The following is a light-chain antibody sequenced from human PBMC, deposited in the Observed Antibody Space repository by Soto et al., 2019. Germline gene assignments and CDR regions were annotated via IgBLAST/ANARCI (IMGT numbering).Light chain of an antibody. CDR1: QSVSSS. CDR2: DAS. Sequence: DIVLTQSPATLSLSPGERATLSCRASQSVSSSLAWYQQTPGQTPRLLIYDASNRATGIPARFNGSGSGTDFTLTISSLEPEDFAVYYWQQRRNSPLTFGGATKVEIK. CDR3: QQRRNSPLT. J-gene: IGKJ4*02. V-gene: IGKV3-11*01.